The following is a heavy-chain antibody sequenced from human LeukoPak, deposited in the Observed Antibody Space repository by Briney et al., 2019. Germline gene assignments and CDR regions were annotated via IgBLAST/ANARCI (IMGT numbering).Heavy chain of an antibody. D-gene: IGHD6-13*01. CDR3: ARVVAAAAGTWAGTFDY. Sequence: GGSLRLSCAASGFTVSSNEMSWVRQAPGKGLEWVAVISYDGSNKYYADSVKGRFTISRDNSKNTLYLQMNSLRAEDTAVYYCARVVAAAAGTWAGTFDYWGQGTLVTVSS. V-gene: IGHV3-30*04. J-gene: IGHJ4*02. CDR1: GFTVSSNE. CDR2: ISYDGSNK.